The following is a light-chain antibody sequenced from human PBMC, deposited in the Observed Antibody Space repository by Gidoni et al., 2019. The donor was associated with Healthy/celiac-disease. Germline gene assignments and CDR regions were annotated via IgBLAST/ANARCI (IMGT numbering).Light chain of an antibody. Sequence: DIKMTQSPSTLSASVGDRVTITCRASQSISSWLAWYQQKPGKAPKLLIYDASCLESGVPSRFSGSGSGTKFTLPISSLQPDDFATYYCQQYNSYSGTFGQGTKVEIK. CDR3: QQYNSYSGT. CDR1: QSISSW. J-gene: IGKJ1*01. V-gene: IGKV1-5*01. CDR2: DAS.